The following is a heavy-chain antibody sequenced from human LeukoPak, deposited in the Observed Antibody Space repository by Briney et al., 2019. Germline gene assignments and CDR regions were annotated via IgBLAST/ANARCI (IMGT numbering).Heavy chain of an antibody. J-gene: IGHJ4*02. D-gene: IGHD4-17*01. CDR3: AKVPSRYGDYPYYFDY. CDR1: GFTFSSYA. Sequence: GGSLRLSCAASGFTFSSYAMSWVRQAPGKGLEWVSGISGSGDSTYYADSVKGRFTISRDNSKNTLYLQMNSLRAEDTAVYYCAKVPSRYGDYPYYFDYWGQGTLVTVSS. CDR2: ISGSGDST. V-gene: IGHV3-23*01.